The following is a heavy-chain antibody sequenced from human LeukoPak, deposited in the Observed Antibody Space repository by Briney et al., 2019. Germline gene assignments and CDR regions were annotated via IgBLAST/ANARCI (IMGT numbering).Heavy chain of an antibody. CDR3: ARLGFSGSYDY. CDR1: GYSFTSYY. Sequence: EASVKVSCKASGYSFTSYYIHWVRQAPGQGLEWMGIVNPSGGSTTYAQRFQGRVTMTRDTSTSTVYMDLSSLRSEDTAVYYCARLGFSGSYDYWGQGTLVTVSS. J-gene: IGHJ4*02. D-gene: IGHD1-26*01. V-gene: IGHV1-46*01. CDR2: VNPSGGST.